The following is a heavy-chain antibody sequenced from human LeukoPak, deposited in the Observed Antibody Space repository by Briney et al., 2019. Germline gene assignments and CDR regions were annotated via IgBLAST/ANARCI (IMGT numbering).Heavy chain of an antibody. CDR2: INAGNGNT. J-gene: IGHJ5*02. Sequence: EASVKVSYKASGYTFTSYAMHWVRQAPGQRLEWMGWINAGNGNTKYSQKFQGRVTMTRDTSISTAYMELSRLRSDDTAVYYCARGPVGDFWSGYYIINWFDPWGQGTLVTVSS. CDR1: GYTFTSYA. D-gene: IGHD3-3*01. CDR3: ARGPVGDFWSGYYIINWFDP. V-gene: IGHV1-3*01.